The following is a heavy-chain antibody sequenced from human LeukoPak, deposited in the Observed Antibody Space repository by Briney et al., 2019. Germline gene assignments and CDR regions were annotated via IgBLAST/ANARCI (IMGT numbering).Heavy chain of an antibody. J-gene: IGHJ4*02. Sequence: SETLSLTCAVSGGSISSSNWWSWVRQPPGKGLEWIGEIYHSGSTNYNPSLKSRVTISVDKSKNQFSLKLSSVTAADTAVYYCARDVRYGDSSFDYWGQGTLVTVSS. CDR2: IYHSGST. D-gene: IGHD4-17*01. CDR3: ARDVRYGDSSFDY. V-gene: IGHV4-4*02. CDR1: GGSISSSNW.